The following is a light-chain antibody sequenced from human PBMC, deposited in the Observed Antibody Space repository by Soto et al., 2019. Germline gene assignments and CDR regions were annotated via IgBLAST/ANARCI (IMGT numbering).Light chain of an antibody. J-gene: IGKJ1*01. CDR2: WAS. V-gene: IGKV4-1*01. Sequence: DIVMTQSPDSLAVSLGERATINCKSSQSVLYSSNNKNYLAWYQQKPGQPPKLLIYWASTRESGVPDRFSGSGSGTDFTLTISRLQAEDVAVYSCQQYYSTPLTFGQGIKVEIK. CDR3: QQYYSTPLT. CDR1: QSVLYSSNNKNY.